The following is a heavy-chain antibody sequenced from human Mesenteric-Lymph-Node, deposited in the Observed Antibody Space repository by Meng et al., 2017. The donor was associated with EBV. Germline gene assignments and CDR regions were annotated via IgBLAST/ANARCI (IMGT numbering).Heavy chain of an antibody. CDR1: GFSLTTGRVS. V-gene: IGHV2-5*02. Sequence: QITLQESGPTLVKPTQTLTLTCTFSGFSLTTGRVSVGWIRQPPGKALEWLAVIYWDYDKRYSPSLKSRLTINKDTSKNQVVLTMTNMDPVDTATYYCARGNDYYSWGLDCWGQGTLVTVSS. D-gene: IGHD3-16*01. CDR3: ARGNDYYSWGLDC. CDR2: IYWDYDK. J-gene: IGHJ4*02.